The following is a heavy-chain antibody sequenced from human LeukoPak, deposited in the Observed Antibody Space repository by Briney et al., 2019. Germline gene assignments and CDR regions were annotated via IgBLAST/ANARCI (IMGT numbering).Heavy chain of an antibody. CDR3: ARGRKWELLSVFYMDV. D-gene: IGHD1-26*01. CDR1: GGSFSGYY. J-gene: IGHJ6*03. Sequence: PSETLSLTCAVYGGSFSGYYWSWIRQPPGKGLEWIGEINHSGSTNYNPSLKSRVTISVDTSKNQFSLKLSSVTAADTAVYYCARGRKWELLSVFYMDVWGKGTTVTISS. CDR2: INHSGST. V-gene: IGHV4-34*01.